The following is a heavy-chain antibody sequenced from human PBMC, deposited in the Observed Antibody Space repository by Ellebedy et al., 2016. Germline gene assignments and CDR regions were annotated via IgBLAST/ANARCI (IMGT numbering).Heavy chain of an antibody. D-gene: IGHD2-15*01. CDR1: GGTFSSYA. J-gene: IGHJ6*02. V-gene: IGHV1-69*05. CDR2: IIPIFGTA. Sequence: SVKVSCXASGGTFSSYAISWVRQAPGQGLEWMGGIIPIFGTANYAQKFQGRVTMTRDTSTSTVYMELSSLRSEDTAVYYCARDSLVVVAATRVYYYYYGMDVWGQGTTVTVSS. CDR3: ARDSLVVVAATRVYYYYYGMDV.